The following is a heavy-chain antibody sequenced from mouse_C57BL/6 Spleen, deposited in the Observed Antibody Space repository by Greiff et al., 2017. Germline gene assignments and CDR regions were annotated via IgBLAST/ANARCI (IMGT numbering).Heavy chain of an antibody. CDR2: ISSKSNNSAT. CDR3: VSLNPWCAY. J-gene: IGHJ3*01. Sequence: EVKLVESGGGLVQPKGSLKLSCAASGFSFNTYAMNWVRQAPGEGLEWVARISSKSNNSATYYAVSVKDRFTISRDDSESMLYLQMNNLKTEDTAMNYCVSLNPWCAYWGQGTMVTVSA. CDR1: GFSFNTYA. V-gene: IGHV10-1*01.